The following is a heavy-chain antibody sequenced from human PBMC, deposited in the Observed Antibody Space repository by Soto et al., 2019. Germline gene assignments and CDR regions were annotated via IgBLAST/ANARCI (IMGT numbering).Heavy chain of an antibody. V-gene: IGHV3-74*01. CDR2: INSDGSST. CDR3: AREALDIVVVYYDY. J-gene: IGHJ4*02. D-gene: IGHD2-15*01. CDR1: GFTFSSYG. Sequence: GGSLRLSCGASGFTFSSYGMHWVRQAPGKGLVWVSRINSDGSSTSYADSVKGRFTISRDNAKNTLYLQMNSLRAEDTAVYYCAREALDIVVVYYDYWGQGTLVTVSS.